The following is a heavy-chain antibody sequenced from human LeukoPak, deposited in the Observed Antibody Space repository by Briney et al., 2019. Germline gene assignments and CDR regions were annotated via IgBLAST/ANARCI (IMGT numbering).Heavy chain of an antibody. CDR2: ISGSGGTT. V-gene: IGHV3-23*01. D-gene: IGHD4-17*01. CDR3: ARCWAKTTGDDY. Sequence: PGGSLRLSCAASGFTLSNYGMSWVRQAPGKGLEWVSAISGSGGTTYYADSVKGRFTISRDNSKNTLYLQMNSLRAEDTAVYYCARCWAKTTGDDYWGQGTLVTVSS. J-gene: IGHJ4*02. CDR1: GFTLSNYG.